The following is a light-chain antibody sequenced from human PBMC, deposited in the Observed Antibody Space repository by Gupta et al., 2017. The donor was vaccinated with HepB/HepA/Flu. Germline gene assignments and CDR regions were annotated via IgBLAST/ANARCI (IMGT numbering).Light chain of an antibody. J-gene: IGKJ4*01. Sequence: DIQLTQSPSFLSASVGDRVTITCRASQGISSYLAWYQQKPGKAPELLIYDASTLQSGVPSRFSGSGSGTEFTLTITSLQPEDFATYYCQQVNTYPLTFGGGTKVEIK. V-gene: IGKV1-9*01. CDR3: QQVNTYPLT. CDR1: QGISSY. CDR2: DAS.